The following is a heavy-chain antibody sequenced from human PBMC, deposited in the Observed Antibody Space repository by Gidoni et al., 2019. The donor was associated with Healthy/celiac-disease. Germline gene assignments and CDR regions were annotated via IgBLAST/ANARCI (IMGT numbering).Heavy chain of an antibody. CDR2: IKSKTDGGTT. J-gene: IGHJ4*02. V-gene: IGHV3-15*01. CDR1: GFTFSNAW. D-gene: IGHD1-26*01. CDR3: TTFRISRSYRGDY. Sequence: EVQLVESGGGLVKPGGSLRLSCAASGFTFSNAWMSWVRQAPGKGLEWVGRIKSKTDGGTTDYAAPVKGRFTISRDDSKNTLYLQMNSLKTEDTAVYYCTTFRISRSYRGDYWGQGTLVTVSS.